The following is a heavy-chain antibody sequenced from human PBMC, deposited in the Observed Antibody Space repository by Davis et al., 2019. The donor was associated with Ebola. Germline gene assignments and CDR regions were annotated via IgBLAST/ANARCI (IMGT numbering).Heavy chain of an antibody. D-gene: IGHD2-15*01. CDR1: GAFVSSGGYS. CDR2: YYYTGST. Sequence: SETLSLTCVVSGAFVSSGGYSWIWIRQPPGKGLEWIGNYYYTGSTYYSPSLRSRVTISVDTSKNLFSLKLTSVTAADTAVYYCARGRIGCSGGSCFNWFDPWGQGTLVTVSS. CDR3: ARGRIGCSGGSCFNWFDP. V-gene: IGHV4-30-4*07. J-gene: IGHJ5*02.